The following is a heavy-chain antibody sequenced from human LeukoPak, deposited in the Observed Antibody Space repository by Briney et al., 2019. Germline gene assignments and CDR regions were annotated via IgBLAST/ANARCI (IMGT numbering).Heavy chain of an antibody. CDR2: IKQDGSEK. CDR1: GFTFSSYW. J-gene: IGHJ4*02. CDR3: ARGAYYYDSSGYWDQIYFDY. V-gene: IGHV3-7*02. Sequence: GGSLRISCAASGFTFSSYWMSWVRQAPGQGLEWVANIKQDGSEKYYVDSVKGRFTISRDNAKNSLCLQMNSLRAEDTAVYYCARGAYYYDSSGYWDQIYFDYWGQGTLVTVSS. D-gene: IGHD3-22*01.